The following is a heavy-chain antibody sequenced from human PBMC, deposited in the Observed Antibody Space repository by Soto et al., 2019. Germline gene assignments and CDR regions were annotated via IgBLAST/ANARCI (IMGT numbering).Heavy chain of an antibody. J-gene: IGHJ4*02. D-gene: IGHD4-4*01. Sequence: SETLSLTCTVSYFSISVSNFFWGWVRQPPGKGLEWIGNIDYSGTAYFNPSLGTRVTFPVDPSKNQFSLTPYSATAAATAVYYCARTTGRHLDFWGQGILVTVSS. V-gene: IGHV4-39*01. CDR2: IDYSGTA. CDR3: ARTTGRHLDF. CDR1: YFSISVSNFF.